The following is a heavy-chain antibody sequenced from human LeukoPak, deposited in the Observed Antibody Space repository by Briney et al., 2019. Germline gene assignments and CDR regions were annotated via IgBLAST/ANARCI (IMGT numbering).Heavy chain of an antibody. V-gene: IGHV4-39*01. Sequence: SETLSLTCTVSGGSISSCSYYWGWTRPPPGTELEWIGSIYYSGSTYHNPSLKSRVTISVDTSKNQFSLKQSSVTDADAAVYYCARHGSPGALVKDFDYWGQGTLVPVSS. D-gene: IGHD3-10*01. CDR2: IYYSGST. J-gene: IGHJ4*02. CDR3: ARHGSPGALVKDFDY. CDR1: GGSISSCSYY.